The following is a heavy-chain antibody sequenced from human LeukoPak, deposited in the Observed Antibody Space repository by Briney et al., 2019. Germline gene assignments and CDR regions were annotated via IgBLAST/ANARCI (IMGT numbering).Heavy chain of an antibody. CDR1: GGSFSGYY. J-gene: IGHJ5*02. Sequence: SETLSLTCAVYGGSFSGYYWSWIRQPPGKGREWMGEINHSGSTNYNPSLKSRVTISVDTSKNQFSLKLSSVTAADTAVYYCARPLNIAASRGAFDPWGQGTLVTVSS. CDR3: ARPLNIAASRGAFDP. V-gene: IGHV4-34*01. CDR2: INHSGST. D-gene: IGHD6-6*01.